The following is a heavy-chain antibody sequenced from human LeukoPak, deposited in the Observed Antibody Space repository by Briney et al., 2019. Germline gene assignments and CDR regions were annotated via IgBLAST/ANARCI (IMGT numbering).Heavy chain of an antibody. Sequence: SETLSLTCAVSGDSLRSSNWWSWVRQPPGKGLEWIGEIYHGGTTNYNPSLKSRVTISVDTSKNQFSLKLSSVTAADMAVYYCARAIVGATHFDYWGQGTLVTVSS. CDR2: IYHGGTT. V-gene: IGHV4-4*02. J-gene: IGHJ4*02. CDR1: GDSLRSSNW. D-gene: IGHD1-26*01. CDR3: ARAIVGATHFDY.